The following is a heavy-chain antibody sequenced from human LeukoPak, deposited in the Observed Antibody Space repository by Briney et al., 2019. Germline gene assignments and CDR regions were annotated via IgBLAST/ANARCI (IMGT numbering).Heavy chain of an antibody. CDR2: ISRGSSTI. J-gene: IGHJ4*02. CDR3: AKAGSIRFDY. Sequence: GGSLRLSCAASGFTFSSYSLNWARQAPGKGLEWVSYISRGSSTIYYADSVKGRFTISRDNSKNTLYLQMNSLRAEDTAVYYCAKAGSIRFDYWGQGTLVTVSS. D-gene: IGHD1-26*01. CDR1: GFTFSSYS. V-gene: IGHV3-48*01.